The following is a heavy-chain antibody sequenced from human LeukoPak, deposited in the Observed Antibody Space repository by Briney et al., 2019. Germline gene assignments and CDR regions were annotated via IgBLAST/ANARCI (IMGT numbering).Heavy chain of an antibody. Sequence: SVKVSCKASGYTFTRYDINWVRQAPGQGLEWMGGIIPIFGTANYAQKLHGRVTITADESTSTAYMELSSLRSEDTAVYYCARDANPGYSGPHAGFDYWGQGTLVTVSS. V-gene: IGHV1-69*13. CDR2: IIPIFGTA. CDR3: ARDANPGYSGPHAGFDY. CDR1: GYTFTRYD. J-gene: IGHJ4*02. D-gene: IGHD5-12*01.